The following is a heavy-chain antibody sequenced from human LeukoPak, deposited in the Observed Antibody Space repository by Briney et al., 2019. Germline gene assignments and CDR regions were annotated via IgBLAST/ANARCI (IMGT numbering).Heavy chain of an antibody. CDR3: ARRAFSSGYYYFDY. Sequence: SETLSLTCTVSGGSISSYYWSWIRQPAGKGLEWIGRIYTSGSTNYNPSLKSRVTMSVDTSKNQFSLKLSSVTAADTAVYYCARRAFSSGYYYFDYWGQGTLVTVSS. J-gene: IGHJ4*02. CDR1: GGSISSYY. CDR2: IYTSGST. D-gene: IGHD3-22*01. V-gene: IGHV4-4*07.